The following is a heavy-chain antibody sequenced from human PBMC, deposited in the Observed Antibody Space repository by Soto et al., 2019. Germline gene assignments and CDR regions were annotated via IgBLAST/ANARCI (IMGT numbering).Heavy chain of an antibody. J-gene: IGHJ6*02. CDR2: INPNSGGT. V-gene: IGHV1-2*02. CDR1: GYTFTGYS. D-gene: IGHD5-18*01. Sequence: ASVKVSCKASGYTFTGYSMHWVRQAPGQGLEWMGWINPNSGGTNYAQKFQGRVTMTRDTSISTAYMELSRLRSDDTAVYYCARGRGNDRDTAMVYYYYYGMDVWGQGTTVTVSS. CDR3: ARGRGNDRDTAMVYYYYYGMDV.